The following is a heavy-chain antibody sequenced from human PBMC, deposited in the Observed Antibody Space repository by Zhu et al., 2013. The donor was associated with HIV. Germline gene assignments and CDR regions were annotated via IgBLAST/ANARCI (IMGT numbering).Heavy chain of an antibody. V-gene: IGHV1-3*01. D-gene: IGHD5-18*01. CDR2: INAGNGNT. CDR1: GYTFTSYA. J-gene: IGHJ4*02. CDR3: ARTPWIQLVGRNGEDKWTT. Sequence: QVQLVQSGAEVKKPGASVKVSCKASGYTFTSYAMHWVRQAPGQRLEWMGWINAGNGNTKYSQKFQGRVTITRDTSASTAYMELSSLRSEDTAVYYCARTPWIQLVGRNGEDKWTTWGQGTLVTVSS.